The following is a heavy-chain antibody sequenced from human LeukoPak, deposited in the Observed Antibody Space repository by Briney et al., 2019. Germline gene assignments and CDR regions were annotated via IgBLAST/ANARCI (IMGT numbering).Heavy chain of an antibody. J-gene: IGHJ4*02. CDR2: IYPGDSDT. Sequence: GESLKISCEGSGYIFTNYWIGWVRQMPGKGLEWMGIIYPGDSDTRYSPSFQGQVTISADKSISTAYLQWSSLKASDTAMYYCARDSDYYDSSGYSFDYWGQGTLVTVSS. D-gene: IGHD3-22*01. V-gene: IGHV5-51*01. CDR1: GYIFTNYW. CDR3: ARDSDYYDSSGYSFDY.